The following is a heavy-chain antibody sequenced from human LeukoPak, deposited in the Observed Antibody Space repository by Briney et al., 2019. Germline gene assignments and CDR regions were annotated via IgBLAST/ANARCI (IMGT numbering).Heavy chain of an antibody. D-gene: IGHD3-22*01. CDR3: ARETMMGDAFDI. Sequence: SETLSLTCTVSGGSISSYYWSWIRQPAGKGLKWIGRIYTSGSTNYNPSLKSRVTISVDTSKDQFSLKLSSVTAADTAVYYCARETMMGDAFDIWGQGTMVTVSS. J-gene: IGHJ3*02. CDR2: IYTSGST. CDR1: GGSISSYY. V-gene: IGHV4-4*07.